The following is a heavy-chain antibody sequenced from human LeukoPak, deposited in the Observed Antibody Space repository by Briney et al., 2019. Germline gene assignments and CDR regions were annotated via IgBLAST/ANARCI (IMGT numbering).Heavy chain of an antibody. CDR2: ISYDGSNK. V-gene: IGHV3-30*03. CDR3: ARVLVVVPAARYFGAFDC. CDR1: GFSFGSYG. J-gene: IGHJ4*02. D-gene: IGHD2-2*01. Sequence: PGRSLRLSCAASGFSFGSYGMHWVRQAPGKGLEWVAVISYDGSNKYYADSVKGRFTISRDNSKNTLYLQMNSLRAEDTAVYYCARVLVVVPAARYFGAFDCWGQGTLVTVSS.